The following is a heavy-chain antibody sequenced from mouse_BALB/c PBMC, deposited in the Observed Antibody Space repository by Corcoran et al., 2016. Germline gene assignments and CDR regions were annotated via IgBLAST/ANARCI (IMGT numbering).Heavy chain of an antibody. CDR1: GYTFTSYV. CDR3: ARLYPGITMDY. Sequence: EVQLQQSGPELVKPEASVKMSCKASGYTFTSYVMHWVKQKPGQGVEWIGYINPYNDGTKYNEKFKGKATLTSDKSSSTAYMELSSLTSEDSAVYYCARLYPGITMDYWGQGTSVTVSS. CDR2: INPYNDGT. J-gene: IGHJ4*01. D-gene: IGHD1-3*01. V-gene: IGHV1S136*01.